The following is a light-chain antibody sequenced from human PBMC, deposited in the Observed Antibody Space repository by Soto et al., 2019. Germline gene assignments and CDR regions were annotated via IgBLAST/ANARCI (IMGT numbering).Light chain of an antibody. CDR3: QQYNDGPPA. CDR1: QNLXSK. CDR2: GAS. J-gene: IGKJ4*02. Sequence: MVVTHSQAPLSVSAGEGATLSRSASQNLXSKLAWYQQKRGQAPRFLTYGASTRETDGPARLRGSGSGTKFTLTIDSLQSEDFAVYYCQQYNDGPPAFGGGTKVDIK. V-gene: IGKV3-15*01.